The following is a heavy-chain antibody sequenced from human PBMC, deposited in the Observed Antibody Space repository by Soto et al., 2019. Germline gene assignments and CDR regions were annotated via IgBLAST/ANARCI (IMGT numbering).Heavy chain of an antibody. D-gene: IGHD3-3*01. CDR3: AREIPKIFGVVTHNWFDP. J-gene: IGHJ5*02. Sequence: TLSLTCTVSGGSISSGGYYWSWIRQHPGKGLEWIGYIYYSGSTYYNPSLKSRVTISVDTSKNQFSLKLSSVTAADTAVYYCAREIPKIFGVVTHNWFDPWGQGTLVTVSS. CDR2: IYYSGST. V-gene: IGHV4-31*03. CDR1: GGSISSGGYY.